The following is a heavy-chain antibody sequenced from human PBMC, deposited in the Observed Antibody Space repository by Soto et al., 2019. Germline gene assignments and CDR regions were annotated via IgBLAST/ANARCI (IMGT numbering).Heavy chain of an antibody. CDR3: AKPPPKYFSVMAFEL. CDR2: VTGSGSTT. V-gene: IGHV3-23*01. Sequence: EVQLLESGGGLVQPGGSLRLSCAASGFTFSNYDMSWVRQAPGKGLEWVSTVTGSGSTTYYADSVKGRFTISRDNSKNTGHQQMDSLKGEVTAVYHCAKPPPKYFSVMAFELWGQGTMVTVTS. D-gene: IGHD2-2*01. J-gene: IGHJ3*01. CDR1: GFTFSNYD.